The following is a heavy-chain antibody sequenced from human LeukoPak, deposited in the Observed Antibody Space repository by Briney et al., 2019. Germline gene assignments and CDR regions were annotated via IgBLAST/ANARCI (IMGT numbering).Heavy chain of an antibody. CDR2: IYSGGST. CDR3: ARGVSGSYYYYYMDV. D-gene: IGHD1-26*01. CDR1: GFTVSSNY. V-gene: IGHV3-53*01. J-gene: IGHJ6*03. Sequence: GGSLRLSCAASGFTVSSNYMSWVRQAPGKGLEWVSIIYSGGSTFYADSVKGRFTISRDNSKNTLYLQMNSLRAEDTAVYYCARGVSGSYYYYYMDVWGKGTTVTVSS.